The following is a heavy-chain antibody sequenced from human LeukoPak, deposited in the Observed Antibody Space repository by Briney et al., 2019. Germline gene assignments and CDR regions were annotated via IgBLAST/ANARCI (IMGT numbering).Heavy chain of an antibody. V-gene: IGHV3-21*01. D-gene: IGHD6-13*01. J-gene: IGHJ4*02. CDR2: ISSSSSYI. CDR3: AREGIAAAGTGFDY. CDR1: GFTFSSYS. Sequence: PGGSLRLSCAASGFTFSSYSMNWVRQAPGKGLEWVSFISSSSSYIYYADSAKGRFTISRDNAKKSMYLQMNSLRAEDTAVYYCAREGIAAAGTGFDYWGQGTLVTVSS.